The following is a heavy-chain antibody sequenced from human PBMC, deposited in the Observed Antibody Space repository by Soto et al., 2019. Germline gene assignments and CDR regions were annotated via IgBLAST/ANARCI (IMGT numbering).Heavy chain of an antibody. CDR3: AKVLSWYYSGSGDDY. Sequence: QVQLVESGGGVVQPGRALRLSCAASGFTFSSYGMHWVRQAPGKGLEWVAVISFDGSNKYSADSVKGRFTISRDNSKNILYLQMKSLRFEDTAVYYCAKVLSWYYSGSGDDYWGQGTLVTVSS. V-gene: IGHV3-30*18. D-gene: IGHD3-10*01. CDR1: GFTFSSYG. CDR2: ISFDGSNK. J-gene: IGHJ4*02.